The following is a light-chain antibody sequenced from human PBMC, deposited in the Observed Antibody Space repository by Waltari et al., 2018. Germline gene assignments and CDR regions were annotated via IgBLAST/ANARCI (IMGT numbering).Light chain of an antibody. CDR3: MQALQNPLT. Sequence: IVMTQSPLSLPVTPGEPASISCGSSQSLPHSYGYNYLEWYQQKPGQSPQLLIYLGSNRASGVPYRFSGSGSGTDFTLTISCVEAEDVGVYYCMQALQNPLTFGGGTKVEIK. J-gene: IGKJ4*01. V-gene: IGKV2-28*01. CDR1: QSLPHSYGYNY. CDR2: LGS.